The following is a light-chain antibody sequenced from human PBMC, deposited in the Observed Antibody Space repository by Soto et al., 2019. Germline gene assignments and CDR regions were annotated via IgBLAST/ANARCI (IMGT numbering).Light chain of an antibody. Sequence: QSVLRQRQCVSAAPGQKVTMSCSGGSSNIGKYYVSWHQQLPGTAPKLLIYENDKRPSGIPDRFSGSKSGTSATLGITGLQTVFYSDYYSATWDSSLTIFVFLTVTKVTV. CDR1: SSNIGKYY. CDR3: ATWDSSLTIFV. J-gene: IGLJ1*01. CDR2: END. V-gene: IGLV1-51*02.